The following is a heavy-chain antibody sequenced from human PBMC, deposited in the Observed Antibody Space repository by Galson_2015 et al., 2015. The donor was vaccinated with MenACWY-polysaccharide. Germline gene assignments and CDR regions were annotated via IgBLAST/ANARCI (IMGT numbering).Heavy chain of an antibody. J-gene: IGHJ3*02. CDR1: GFTFSSYM. V-gene: IGHV3-33*07. CDR3: AREGSRIVFHAFDT. D-gene: IGHD6-13*01. CDR2: IQYDGSKI. Sequence: SLRLSCAASGFTFSSYMMYWVRQAPGKGLEWVAVIQYDGSKIVYADSVKGRFTISRDNSKNTLFLEMNSLGAEDTAVYYCAREGSRIVFHAFDTWGQGTMVTVSS.